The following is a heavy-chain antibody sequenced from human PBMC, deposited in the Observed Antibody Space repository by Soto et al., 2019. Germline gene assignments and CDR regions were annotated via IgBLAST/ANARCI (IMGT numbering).Heavy chain of an antibody. CDR1: GFTFDDYA. D-gene: IGHD3-10*01. CDR2: ISWNSGSI. V-gene: IGHV3-9*01. Sequence: GGSLRLSCAASGFTFDDYAMHWVRQAPGKGLEWVSGISWNSGSIGYADSVKGRFTISRDNAKNSLYLQMNSLRAEDTALYYCAKDIAGELLWFGELSRYFDYWGQGTLVTVSS. CDR3: AKDIAGELLWFGELSRYFDY. J-gene: IGHJ4*02.